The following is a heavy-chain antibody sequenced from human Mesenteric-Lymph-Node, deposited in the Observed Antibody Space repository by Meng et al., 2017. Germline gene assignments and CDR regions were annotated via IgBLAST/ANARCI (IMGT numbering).Heavy chain of an antibody. CDR1: GGSFSSNF. D-gene: IGHD2-21*02. CDR2: VNHRGKT. Sequence: QVQLQQWGPGLFKPSATLPLTCAVYGGSFSSNFWTWIRQAPGRGLEWIGDVNHRGKTNYNPSLKSRVTISVDTSKTQFSLILNSVTAADTGVYSCARSFAVTMFDYWGQGTLVTVSS. J-gene: IGHJ4*02. CDR3: ARSFAVTMFDY. V-gene: IGHV4-34*02.